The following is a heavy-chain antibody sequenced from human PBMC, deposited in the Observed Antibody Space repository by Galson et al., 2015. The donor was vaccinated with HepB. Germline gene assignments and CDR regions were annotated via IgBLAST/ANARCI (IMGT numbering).Heavy chain of an antibody. CDR1: GFTFGSYT. J-gene: IGHJ5*02. V-gene: IGHV3-30*04. D-gene: IGHD3-10*01. CDR3: ARGAPGGWFDP. CDR2: VSYNGHNK. Sequence: SLRLSCAASGFTFGSYTVHWVRQAPGKGLEWVALVSYNGHNKYCVDSVKGRFTISRDNSNNTLYLQMNSLRVDDTAIYYCARGAPGGWFDPWGQGTLVTVSS.